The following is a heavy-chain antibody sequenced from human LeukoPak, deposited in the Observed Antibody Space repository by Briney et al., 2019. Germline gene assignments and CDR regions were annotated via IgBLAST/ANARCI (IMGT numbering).Heavy chain of an antibody. CDR1: GYTFTGYY. J-gene: IGHJ3*02. CDR2: INPNSGGT. CDR3: ASPHVSSSGAFDI. D-gene: IGHD6-6*01. V-gene: IGHV1-2*02. Sequence: ASVKVSCKASGYTFTGYYMHWVRQVPGQGLEWMGWINPNSGGTNYAQKFQGRVTMTRDTSISTAYMELSRLRSDDTAVYYCASPHVSSSGAFDIWGQGTMVTVSS.